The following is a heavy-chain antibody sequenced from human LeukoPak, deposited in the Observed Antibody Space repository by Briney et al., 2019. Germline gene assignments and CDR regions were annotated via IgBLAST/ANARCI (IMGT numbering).Heavy chain of an antibody. CDR3: ASHYYDSSGYHFQH. CDR1: GFTFSSYA. J-gene: IGHJ1*01. V-gene: IGHV3-30-3*01. D-gene: IGHD3-22*01. CDR2: ISYDGSNK. Sequence: QSGGSLRLSCAASGFTFSSYAMHWVRQAPGKGLEWVAVISYDGSNKYYADSVKGRFTISRDNSKNTLYLQMNSLRAEDTAVYYCASHYYDSSGYHFQHWGQGTLVTVSS.